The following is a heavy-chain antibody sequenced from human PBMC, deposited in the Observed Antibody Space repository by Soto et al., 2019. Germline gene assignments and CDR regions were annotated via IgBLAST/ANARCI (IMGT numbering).Heavy chain of an antibody. J-gene: IGHJ4*02. CDR2: IYYSGST. CDR1: GGSISSGGYY. V-gene: IGHV4-31*03. Sequence: QVQLQESGPGLVKPSQTLSLTCTVSGGSISSGGYYWSWIRQHPGKGLEWIGYIYYSGSTYYNPSLKSRFTISVDTSKNQFSLKLSSVTAADTAVYYCARDPSNNSGYDGGYFDYWGQGTLVTVSS. CDR3: ARDPSNNSGYDGGYFDY. D-gene: IGHD5-12*01.